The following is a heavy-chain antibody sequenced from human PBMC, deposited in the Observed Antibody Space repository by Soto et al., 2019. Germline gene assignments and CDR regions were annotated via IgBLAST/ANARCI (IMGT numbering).Heavy chain of an antibody. CDR1: GGSVTSNYYY. J-gene: IGHJ5*02. V-gene: IGHV4-61*05. CDR2: MHYSGST. Sequence: PSETLSLTCTVSGGSVTSNYYYWGWIRQSPGKGLEWIGYMHYSGSTNYNPSLKSRVTISVNTSKNQFSLKLNSVTAAETAVYYGARGGGYDWDNPLDTWGQGTLVTVSS. CDR3: ARGGGYDWDNPLDT. D-gene: IGHD3-9*01.